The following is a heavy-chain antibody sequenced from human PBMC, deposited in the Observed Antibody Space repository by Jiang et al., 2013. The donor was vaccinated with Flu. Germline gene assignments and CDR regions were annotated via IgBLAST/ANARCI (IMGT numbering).Heavy chain of an antibody. CDR1: GGSISSYY. CDR3: AREKEGATVT. D-gene: IGHD1-26*01. Sequence: VQLVESGPGLVKPSETLSLTCTVSGGSISSYYWSWIRQPPGKGLEWIGYIYYSGSTNYNPSLKSRVTISVDTSKNQFSLKLSSVTAADTAVYYCAREKEGATVTWGQGTLVTVSS. V-gene: IGHV4-59*01. J-gene: IGHJ5*02. CDR2: IYYSGST.